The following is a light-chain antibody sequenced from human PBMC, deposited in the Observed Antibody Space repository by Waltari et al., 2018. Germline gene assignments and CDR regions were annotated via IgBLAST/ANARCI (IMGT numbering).Light chain of an antibody. CDR2: GAS. Sequence: ENVLTQSPGTLSLSPGERATLSCRASQSVSSNHLAWYQQRPGQAPRLLIYGASRRATGIPDRFSGSGSGTDFTLTISRLEPEDFAVYYCHQYGSSFRTFGQGTKVEIK. CDR3: HQYGSSFRT. V-gene: IGKV3-20*01. J-gene: IGKJ1*01. CDR1: QSVSSNH.